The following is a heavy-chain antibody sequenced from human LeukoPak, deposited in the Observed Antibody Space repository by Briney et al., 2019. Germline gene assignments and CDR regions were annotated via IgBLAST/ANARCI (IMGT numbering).Heavy chain of an antibody. J-gene: IGHJ4*02. CDR1: GYTFTGYY. D-gene: IGHD3-22*01. CDR2: INPNSGGT. V-gene: IGHV1-2*06. CDR3: ARYYYDSSGPDY. Sequence: ASVKVSCKASGYTFTGYYMHWVRQAPGQGLEWMGRINPNSGGTNYAQKFQGRVTMTRDTSISTAYMELSRLRSDDTAVYYCARYYYDSSGPDYWGPGTLVTVSS.